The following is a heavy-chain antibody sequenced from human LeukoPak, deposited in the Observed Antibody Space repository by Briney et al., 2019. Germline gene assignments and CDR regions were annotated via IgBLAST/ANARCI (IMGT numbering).Heavy chain of an antibody. D-gene: IGHD3-16*01. V-gene: IGHV1-69*05. J-gene: IGHJ5*02. CDR2: IIPIFGTA. CDR3: ARGAQFLNWFDP. CDR1: GGTFSSYA. Sequence: ASVKVSCKASGGTFSSYAISWVRQAPGQGLEWMGGIIPIFGTANYAQKFQGRVTITTDESTSTAYMELSSLRSEDTAVYYCARGAQFLNWFDPWGQGTLVTVSS.